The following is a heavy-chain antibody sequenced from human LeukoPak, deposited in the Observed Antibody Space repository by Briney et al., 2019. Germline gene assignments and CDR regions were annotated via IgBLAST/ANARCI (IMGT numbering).Heavy chain of an antibody. V-gene: IGHV4-34*01. J-gene: IGHJ4*02. CDR3: ARHPMYSTPDF. Sequence: SETLSLTCAVYGGSLGGYYWSWIRQPPGKGLEWIGEINHSGRTNYNPSLKSRVTISVDTSNNQVSLTLRSVTAADTALYYCARHPMYSTPDFWGQGTLVTVSS. CDR2: INHSGRT. D-gene: IGHD4-11*01. CDR1: GGSLGGYY.